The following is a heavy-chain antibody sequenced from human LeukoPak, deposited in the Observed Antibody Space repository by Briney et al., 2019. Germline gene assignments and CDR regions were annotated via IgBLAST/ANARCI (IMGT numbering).Heavy chain of an antibody. CDR2: IYYSGST. CDR3: ARVQLVGTYYFDY. D-gene: IGHD1-26*01. Sequence: SETLSLTCTVSGGSISSGGYYWSWIRQHPGKGLEWIGYIYYSGSTYYNPSLKSRVTISVDTSKNQFSLKLSSVTAADTAVYYCARVQLVGTYYFDYWGQGTLVTVSS. J-gene: IGHJ4*02. CDR1: GGSISSGGYY. V-gene: IGHV4-31*03.